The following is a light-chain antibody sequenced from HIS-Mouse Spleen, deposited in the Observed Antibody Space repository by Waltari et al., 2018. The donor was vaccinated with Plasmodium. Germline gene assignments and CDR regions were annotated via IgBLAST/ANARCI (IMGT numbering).Light chain of an antibody. CDR2: DVS. J-gene: IGLJ2*01. CDR3: CSYAGSYTSS. V-gene: IGLV2-11*01. CDR1: SSDFGGYNY. Sequence: QSALTQPRSVSGSPGQSVPISCTGTSSDFGGYNYVSCYKQHPGKALKLMIYDVSKRPSGFPDRVSGSKSGNTASLTISRLQAEDEADYYCCSYAGSYTSSFGGGTKLTVL.